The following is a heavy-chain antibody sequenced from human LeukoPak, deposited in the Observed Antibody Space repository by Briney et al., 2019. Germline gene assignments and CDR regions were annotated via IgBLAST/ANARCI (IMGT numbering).Heavy chain of an antibody. CDR1: GYTFTGYY. Sequence: ASVMVSCKASGYTFTGYYMHWVRQAPGQGLEWMGWINPNSGGTNYAQKFQGRVTMTRDTSISTAYMELSRLRSDDTAVYYCARDSDSATVTTFGYWGQGTLVTVSS. J-gene: IGHJ4*02. CDR2: INPNSGGT. D-gene: IGHD4-17*01. V-gene: IGHV1-2*02. CDR3: ARDSDSATVTTFGY.